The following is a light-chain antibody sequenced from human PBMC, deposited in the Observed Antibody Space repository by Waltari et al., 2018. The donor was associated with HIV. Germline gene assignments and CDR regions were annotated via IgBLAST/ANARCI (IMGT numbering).Light chain of an antibody. V-gene: IGLV2-23*02. Sequence: QSALTQPASVSGSPGQSITISCTGTRSDVGGYNHVSWYQQHPGKAPKLMIYEVTKRPSGFSHRLSGSKSGNTASLTISGLQPEDEADYYCCSFAGSFTWVFGGGTKLTVL. CDR1: RSDVGGYNH. J-gene: IGLJ3*02. CDR2: EVT. CDR3: CSFAGSFTWV.